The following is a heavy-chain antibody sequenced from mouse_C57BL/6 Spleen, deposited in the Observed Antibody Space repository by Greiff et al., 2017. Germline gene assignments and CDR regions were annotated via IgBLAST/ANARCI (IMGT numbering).Heavy chain of an antibody. CDR2: ISGGGGNT. J-gene: IGHJ3*01. D-gene: IGHD2-4*01. V-gene: IGHV5-9*01. CDR3: ARHEGYDYDDWFAY. CDR1: GFTFSSYT. Sequence: EVMLVESGGGLVKPGGSLKLSCAASGFTFSSYTMSWVRQTPEKRLEWVATISGGGGNTYYPDSVKGRFTISRDNAKNTLYLQMSSLRSEDTALYYCARHEGYDYDDWFAYWGQGTLVTVSA.